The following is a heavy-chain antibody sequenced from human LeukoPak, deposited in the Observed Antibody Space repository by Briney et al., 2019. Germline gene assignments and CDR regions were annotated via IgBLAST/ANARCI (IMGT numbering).Heavy chain of an antibody. V-gene: IGHV4-59*01. CDR2: IYYSGST. D-gene: IGHD1-26*01. Sequence: PSETLSLTCAVYGGSFSGYYWSWIRQPPGKGLEWIGYIYYSGSTNYNPSLKSRVTISVDTSKNQFSLKLSSVTAADTAVYYCARGRIRWELLRDAFDIWGQGTMVTVSS. CDR3: ARGRIRWELLRDAFDI. J-gene: IGHJ3*02. CDR1: GGSFSGYY.